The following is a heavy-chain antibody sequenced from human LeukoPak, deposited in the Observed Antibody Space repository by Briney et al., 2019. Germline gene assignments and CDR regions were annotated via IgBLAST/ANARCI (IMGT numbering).Heavy chain of an antibody. D-gene: IGHD6-13*01. CDR3: ARAEGSSSWSGYYYYMDV. CDR1: GYTFISYD. Sequence: ASVKVSCKASGYTFISYDINWVRQATGQGLEWMGWMNPNSGDTGYAQKFQGRVTFSRNTSISTAYMELSSLRSEDTAVYYCARAEGSSSWSGYYYYMDVWGKGTTVTVSS. J-gene: IGHJ6*03. V-gene: IGHV1-8*03. CDR2: MNPNSGDT.